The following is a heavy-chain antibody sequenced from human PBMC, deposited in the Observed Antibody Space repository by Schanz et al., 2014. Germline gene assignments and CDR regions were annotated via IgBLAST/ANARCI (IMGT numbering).Heavy chain of an antibody. Sequence: EVQLVESGGGLVKPGGSLRLSCAASGFTFSGYTMNWVRQAPGKGLGWVSSISTGSSYVDYADSVKGRFTISRDNVKNSLSLHRNSLRAEDSAVYYWAGEAGSYQDYYYGMDVWGQGTTVAVSS. D-gene: IGHD1-26*01. CDR2: ISTGSSYV. J-gene: IGHJ6*02. CDR3: AGEAGSYQDYYYGMDV. CDR1: GFTFSGYT. V-gene: IGHV3-21*01.